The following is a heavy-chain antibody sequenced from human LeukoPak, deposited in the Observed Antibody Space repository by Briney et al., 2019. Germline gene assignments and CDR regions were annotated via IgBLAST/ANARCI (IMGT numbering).Heavy chain of an antibody. CDR3: ARGRYFDWQYYFDY. CDR2: INSDGSST. Sequence: PGGSLRLSCAASGFTFSSYWMHWVRQAPGKGLVGVSRINSDGSSTSYADSVKGRFTISRDNAKNTLYLQMNSLRAEDTAVYYCARGRYFDWQYYFDYWGQGTLVTVSS. V-gene: IGHV3-74*01. CDR1: GFTFSSYW. J-gene: IGHJ4*02. D-gene: IGHD3-9*01.